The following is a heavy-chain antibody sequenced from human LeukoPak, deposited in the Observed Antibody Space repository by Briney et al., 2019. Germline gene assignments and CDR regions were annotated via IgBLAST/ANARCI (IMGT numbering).Heavy chain of an antibody. CDR2: VNYRGST. D-gene: IGHD2-2*03. CDR1: GDSFNRHF. CDR3: ARGSAFDGYCAPGACDSAYFDH. Sequence: PSETLSLTCAVYGDSFNRHFWSWLRQSPGRGLEWIGEVNYRGSTIYSPSVKTRVTVSVDTSKKQISLTLKSVTAADTATYFCARGSAFDGYCAPGACDSAYFDHWGQGTPVIVTA. V-gene: IGHV4-34*09. J-gene: IGHJ4*02.